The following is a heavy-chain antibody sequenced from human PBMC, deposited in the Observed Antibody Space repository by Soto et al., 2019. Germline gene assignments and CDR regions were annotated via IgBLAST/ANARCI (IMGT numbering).Heavy chain of an antibody. CDR3: ARERYSTDYYGMDV. Sequence: QVQLVESGGGVVQPGRSLRLSCAASGFTFSSYAMHWVRQAPGKGLEWVAVISYDGSNKYYADSVKGRFTISRDNSKNPLYLQMNSLRAEDTAVYYCARERYSTDYYGMDVWGQGTTVTVSS. CDR2: ISYDGSNK. J-gene: IGHJ6*02. V-gene: IGHV3-30-3*01. D-gene: IGHD6-13*01. CDR1: GFTFSSYA.